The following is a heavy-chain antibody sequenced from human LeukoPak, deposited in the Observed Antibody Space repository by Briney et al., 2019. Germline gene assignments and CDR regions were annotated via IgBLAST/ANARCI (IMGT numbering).Heavy chain of an antibody. D-gene: IGHD3-16*01. V-gene: IGHV3-48*04. CDR1: AFTVSSDY. Sequence: HTGGSLRLSCAASAFTVSSDYTSSVSQAPGKGLGWVSYISSRGSTIFYADSVKGRFTISRDNAKSSLYLQMNSLRAEDTAVYYCARDRPRGGELWLSLRRARTPAPLDYWGQGTLVTVSS. CDR3: ARDRPRGGELWLSLRRARTPAPLDY. J-gene: IGHJ4*02. CDR2: ISSRGSTI.